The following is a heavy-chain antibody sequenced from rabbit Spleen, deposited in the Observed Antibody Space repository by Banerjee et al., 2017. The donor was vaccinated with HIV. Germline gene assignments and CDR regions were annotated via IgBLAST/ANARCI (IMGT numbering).Heavy chain of an antibody. CDR2: IQSGGDSA. CDR3: ARGEPSYYHSL. D-gene: IGHD8-1*01. V-gene: IGHV1S40*01. CDR1: GFSFSGSHN. J-gene: IGHJ4*01. Sequence: QSLEESGGDLVKPEGSLILTCTASGFSFSGSHNMCWVRQAPGKGLEWIGCIQSGGDSAYYASWAKGRFTVTKTSSTTVTLQMPSLTAADTAIYFCARGEPSYYHSLWGQGTLVTVS.